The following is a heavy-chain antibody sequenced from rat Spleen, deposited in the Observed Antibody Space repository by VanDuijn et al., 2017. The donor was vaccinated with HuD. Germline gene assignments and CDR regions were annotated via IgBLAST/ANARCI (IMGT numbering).Heavy chain of an antibody. CDR3: TRWDY. V-gene: IGHV5S23*01. Sequence: EVQLVESGGGLVQPGRSLKLSCAASGFTFSNYYMAWVRQAPTKGLEWVASISTAGSNTFYRDSVKGRFTISRDNAKSTLYLQMNSLRSEDTATYYCTRWDYWGQGVMVTVSS. CDR2: ISTAGSNT. J-gene: IGHJ2*01. CDR1: GFTFSNYY.